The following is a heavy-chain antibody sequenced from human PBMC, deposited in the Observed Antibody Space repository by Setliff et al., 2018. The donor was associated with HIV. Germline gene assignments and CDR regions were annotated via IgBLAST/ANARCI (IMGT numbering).Heavy chain of an antibody. CDR1: GGSINSGNNY. D-gene: IGHD1-26*01. V-gene: IGHV4-39*07. CDR3: ARGLELNGLLYYYYYMDD. CDR2: INDSGRI. J-gene: IGHJ6*03. Sequence: SETLSLTCTVSGGSINSGNNYWSWIRQHPGKGLEWIGEINDSGRINYNPSLESRVTISVDTSKNQFSLKLSSVTAADTAVYYCARGLELNGLLYYYYYMDDGGKGTTGTVSS.